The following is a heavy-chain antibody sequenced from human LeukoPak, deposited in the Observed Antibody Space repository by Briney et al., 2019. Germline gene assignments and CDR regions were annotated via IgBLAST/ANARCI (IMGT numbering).Heavy chain of an antibody. V-gene: IGHV1-69*06. CDR1: GGTFSSYA. J-gene: IGHJ4*02. Sequence: ASVKAPCRASGGTFSSYAISWVRQAPGQGLEGRGGIIPIFGTVNYAQQFQGRVTITADNSTNTASMKVNTLRPGDTPVYYCASGLVYRSSTGCYALGYWGREPRVTVPS. CDR2: IIPIFGTV. CDR3: ASGLVYRSSTGCYALGY. D-gene: IGHD2-2*01.